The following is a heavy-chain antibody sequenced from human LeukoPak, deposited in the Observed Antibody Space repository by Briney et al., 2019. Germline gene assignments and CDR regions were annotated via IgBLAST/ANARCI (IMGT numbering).Heavy chain of an antibody. CDR3: ARERSGYYHPFDY. V-gene: IGHV1-46*01. D-gene: IGHD3-22*01. CDR2: IKPTRGST. CDR1: GYPFADSY. J-gene: IGHJ4*02. Sequence: ASVKVSCKASGYPFADSYLHWVRQTPGQGLEWMGMIKPTRGSTQYAQKFQGRVIMTGDTSTTTVYMEINSLTSDDTAVYFCARERSGYYHPFDYWGQGTLVTVSS.